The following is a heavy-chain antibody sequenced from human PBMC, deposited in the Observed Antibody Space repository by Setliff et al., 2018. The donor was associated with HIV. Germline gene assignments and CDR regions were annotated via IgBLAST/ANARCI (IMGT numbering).Heavy chain of an antibody. D-gene: IGHD3-10*01. CDR1: GFTVSSTY. V-gene: IGHV3-53*05. J-gene: IGHJ4*02. CDR2: VYSAGNT. Sequence: GGSLRLSCAASGFTVSSTYMSWVRQSPVRGLEWVSVVYSAGNTYHADSVKGRFTLSRDTSKNTLSLQMNSLRPEDTAVYYCARVRLYNAALDYWGQGTLVTVSS. CDR3: ARVRLYNAALDY.